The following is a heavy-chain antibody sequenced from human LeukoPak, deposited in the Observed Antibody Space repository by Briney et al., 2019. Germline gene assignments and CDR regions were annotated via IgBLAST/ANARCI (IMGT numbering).Heavy chain of an antibody. CDR1: GYTFTTYT. CDR3: ARANVDIVATIRPPSAFDY. Sequence: ASVKVSCKASGYTFTTYTIHWVRQAPGQRLEWLGWINAGNGNTKYSQNFQGRVTITRDTSASTAYMELNSLRAEETAVYYCARANVDIVATIRPPSAFDYWGQGTLVTVSS. D-gene: IGHD5-12*01. V-gene: IGHV1-3*01. J-gene: IGHJ4*02. CDR2: INAGNGNT.